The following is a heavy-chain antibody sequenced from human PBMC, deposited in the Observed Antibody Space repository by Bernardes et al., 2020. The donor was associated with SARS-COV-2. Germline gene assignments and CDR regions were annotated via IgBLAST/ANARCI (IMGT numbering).Heavy chain of an antibody. CDR2: INSDGSNT. D-gene: IGHD3-10*01. CDR3: EVNYYYGMDV. Sequence: WGSLRLSCAASGFTLSSYWMHWVRQAPGKGLMWVARINSDGSNTRYADSVMGRFTISRDNAKNTLFLQMNSLRVEDTATYYCEVNYYYGMDVWGQGTTVTVSS. J-gene: IGHJ6*02. CDR1: GFTLSSYW. V-gene: IGHV3-74*01.